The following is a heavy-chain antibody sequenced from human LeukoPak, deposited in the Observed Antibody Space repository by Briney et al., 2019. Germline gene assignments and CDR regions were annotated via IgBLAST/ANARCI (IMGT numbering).Heavy chain of an antibody. Sequence: SETLSLTCTVSGGSISSYYWSWIRQPPGKGLEWIGYMYYTGSTTYNPSLKSRVIMSVDTSKNQLSLKLSSVTAADTAVYYCAGRPIPVDIFDSWGQGTLVTVSS. J-gene: IGHJ4*02. CDR3: AGRPIPVDIFDS. D-gene: IGHD6-19*01. V-gene: IGHV4-59*08. CDR1: GGSISSYY. CDR2: MYYTGST.